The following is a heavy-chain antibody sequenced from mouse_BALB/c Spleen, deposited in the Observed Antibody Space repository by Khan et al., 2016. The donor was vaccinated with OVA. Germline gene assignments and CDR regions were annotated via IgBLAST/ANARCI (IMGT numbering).Heavy chain of an antibody. V-gene: IGHV3-8*02. J-gene: IGHJ4*01. CDR2: ITYSGST. CDR3: ARNGFYSMDY. CDR1: GDSITSGY. Sequence: EVELVESGPSLVKPSQTLSLTCSVSGDSITSGYWNWIRKFPGNKLEYMGYITYSGSTYYNPSLKSRISITRDTSKNQYYLQLNSVTTEDTATYYCARNGFYSMDYWGQGTSVTVSS.